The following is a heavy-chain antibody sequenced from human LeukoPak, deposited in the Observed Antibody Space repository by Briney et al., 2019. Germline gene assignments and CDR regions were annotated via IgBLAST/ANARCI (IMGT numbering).Heavy chain of an antibody. CDR1: GFTFSSYA. V-gene: IGHV3-23*01. CDR3: ARKAGSYKYFDY. J-gene: IGHJ4*02. CDR2: ISGSGGGT. D-gene: IGHD3-10*01. Sequence: PGGSLRLSCAASGFTFSSYAMTWVRQAPGKGVEWLSTISGSGGGTYYADSVRGRFTISRDNSKNTLYLQMNSLRAEDTAKYYCARKAGSYKYFDYWGQGTLVTVSS.